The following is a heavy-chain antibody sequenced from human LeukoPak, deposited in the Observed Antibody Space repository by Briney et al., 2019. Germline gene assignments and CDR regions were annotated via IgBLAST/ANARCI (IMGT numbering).Heavy chain of an antibody. CDR2: IYYSGST. Sequence: SETLSLTCTVSGGSISNSYWSWIRQPPGKGLEWIGYIYYSGSTNYNPSLKSRVTISVDTSKNQFSLKLSSVTAADTAVYYCARHAHYYDSSGYYPPYYYYYMDVWGKGTTVTVSS. D-gene: IGHD3-22*01. J-gene: IGHJ6*03. V-gene: IGHV4-59*01. CDR3: ARHAHYYDSSGYYPPYYYYYMDV. CDR1: GGSISNSY.